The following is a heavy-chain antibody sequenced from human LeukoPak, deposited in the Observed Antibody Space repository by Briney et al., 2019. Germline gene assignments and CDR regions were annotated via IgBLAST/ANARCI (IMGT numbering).Heavy chain of an antibody. CDR2: ISAYNGNT. D-gene: IGHD3-9*01. V-gene: IGHV1-18*01. CDR1: GYTFTSYG. J-gene: IGHJ4*02. Sequence: ASVKVSCKASGYTFTSYGISWVRQAPRQGLEWMGWISAYNGNTNYAQKLQGRVTMTTDTSTSTAYMELRSLRSDDTAVYYRARDSLVLRYFDSWGQGTLVTVSP. CDR3: ARDSLVLRYFDS.